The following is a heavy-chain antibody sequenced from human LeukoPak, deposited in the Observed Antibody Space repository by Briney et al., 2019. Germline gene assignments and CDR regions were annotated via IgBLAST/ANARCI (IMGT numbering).Heavy chain of an antibody. Sequence: GGSLRLSCAPSGLSFSSYTIHWVRQAPGKGLEWVSSISSSSSYIYYADSVKGRFTISRDNAKNSLYLQMNSLRAEDTAVYYCARIRYWFGEFLDYWGQGTLVTVSS. D-gene: IGHD3-10*01. CDR2: ISSSSSYI. V-gene: IGHV3-21*01. CDR1: GLSFSSYT. J-gene: IGHJ4*02. CDR3: ARIRYWFGEFLDY.